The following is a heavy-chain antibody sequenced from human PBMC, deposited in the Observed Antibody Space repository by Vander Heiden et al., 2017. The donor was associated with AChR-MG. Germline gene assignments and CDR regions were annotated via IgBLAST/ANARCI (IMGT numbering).Heavy chain of an antibody. Sequence: QVQLVESGGGVVQPGGSLRLSCAASGFTFSSYGMHWVRQAPGNGLEWVAFIRYDGSNKYYADSVKGRFTISRDNSKNTLYLQMNSLRAEDTAVYYCAKDSARTRQWLRRGFEYYFDYWGQGTLVTVSS. D-gene: IGHD6-19*01. V-gene: IGHV3-30*02. CDR1: GFTFSSYG. CDR2: IRYDGSNK. J-gene: IGHJ4*02. CDR3: AKDSARTRQWLRRGFEYYFDY.